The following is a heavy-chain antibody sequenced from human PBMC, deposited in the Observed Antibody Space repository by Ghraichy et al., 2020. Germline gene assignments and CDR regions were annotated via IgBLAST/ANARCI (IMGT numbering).Heavy chain of an antibody. D-gene: IGHD2-8*01. Sequence: SQTLSLTCTVSGASINSYSHYWAWLRQPPGGGLEWLGSAHYRGTTYYDPSLDSRVSISLDTSKGQVSLSLKSVTAADTALYFCARAATSAVCFDTWGRGTRVTVSS. V-gene: IGHV4-39*01. CDR3: ARAATSAVCFDT. CDR2: AHYRGTT. CDR1: GASINSYSHY. J-gene: IGHJ5*02.